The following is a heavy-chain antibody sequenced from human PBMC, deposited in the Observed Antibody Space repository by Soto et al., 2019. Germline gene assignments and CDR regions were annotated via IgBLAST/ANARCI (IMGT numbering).Heavy chain of an antibody. CDR3: ARHRVGDIVVVVAATSYYYYMDV. CDR1: GGSISSSSYY. V-gene: IGHV4-39*01. CDR2: IYYSGST. Sequence: SETLSLTCTVSGGSISSSSYYWGWIRQPPGKGLEWIGSIYYSGSTYYNPSLKSRVTISVDTSKNQFSLKLSSVTAADTAVYYCARHRVGDIVVVVAATSYYYYMDVWGKGTTVTVSS. J-gene: IGHJ6*03. D-gene: IGHD2-15*01.